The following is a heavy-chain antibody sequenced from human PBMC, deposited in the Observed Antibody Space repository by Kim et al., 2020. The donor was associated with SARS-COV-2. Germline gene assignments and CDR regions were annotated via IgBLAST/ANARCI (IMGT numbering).Heavy chain of an antibody. J-gene: IGHJ4*02. CDR3: ARPGIAAAGWAFFDY. Sequence: QGFTGRFVFSLDTSVSTAYLQISSLKAEDTAVYYCARPGIAAAGWAFFDYWGQGTLVTVSS. D-gene: IGHD6-13*01. V-gene: IGHV7-4-1*02.